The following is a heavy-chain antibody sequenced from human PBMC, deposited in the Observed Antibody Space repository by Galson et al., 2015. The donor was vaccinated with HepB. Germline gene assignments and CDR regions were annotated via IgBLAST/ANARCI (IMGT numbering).Heavy chain of an antibody. CDR1: GYTFTSYA. Sequence: SVKVSCKASGYTFTSYAMHWVRQAPGQRLEWMGWINAGNGNTKYSQKFQGRVTITRDTSASTAYMELSSLRSEDTAVYYCARAIISRIAVAGWFDPWGQGTLVTVSS. CDR3: ARAIISRIAVAGWFDP. V-gene: IGHV1-3*01. J-gene: IGHJ5*02. CDR2: INAGNGNT. D-gene: IGHD6-19*01.